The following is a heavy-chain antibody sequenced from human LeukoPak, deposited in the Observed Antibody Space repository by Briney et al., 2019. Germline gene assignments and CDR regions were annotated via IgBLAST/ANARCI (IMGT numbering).Heavy chain of an antibody. Sequence: PGGSLRLSCAVSGITLSNYGMSWVRQAPGKGLEWVAGISDSGGSTNYADSVKGRFIISRDNPKNTLYLQMNSLRAEDTAVYFCAKRGVVIRVILVGFHKEAYYFDSWGQGALVTVSS. V-gene: IGHV3-23*01. J-gene: IGHJ4*02. D-gene: IGHD3-22*01. CDR2: ISDSGGST. CDR1: GITLSNYG. CDR3: AKRGVVIRVILVGFHKEAYYFDS.